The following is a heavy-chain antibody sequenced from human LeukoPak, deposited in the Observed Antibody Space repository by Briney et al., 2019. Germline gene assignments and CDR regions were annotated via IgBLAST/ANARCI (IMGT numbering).Heavy chain of an antibody. CDR1: GYTFTSYG. J-gene: IGHJ5*02. D-gene: IGHD3-3*01. CDR2: IGAYNGNT. Sequence: ASVKVSCKASGYTFTSYGISWVRQAPGQGLEWMGWIGAYNGNTNYAQKLQGRVTMTTDTSTSTAYMELRSLRSDDTAVYYCATLQDPFFWSGYSSFRYWFDPWGQGTLVTVSS. V-gene: IGHV1-18*01. CDR3: ATLQDPFFWSGYSSFRYWFDP.